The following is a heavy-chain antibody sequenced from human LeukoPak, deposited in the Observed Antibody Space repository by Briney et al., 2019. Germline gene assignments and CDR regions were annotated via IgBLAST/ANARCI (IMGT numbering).Heavy chain of an antibody. CDR3: ARRSDGYDSSAYHH. J-gene: IGHJ4*02. V-gene: IGHV1-8*01. CDR2: VNPNSGNT. Sequence: GASVKVSCKASGYTFSSYDINWVRQATGQGLEWMGWVNPNSGNTGYAQKFQGRITMTRNTATNTAYMELSSLKSDDTAVYYCARRSDGYDSSAYHHWGQGTQVTVSS. D-gene: IGHD3-22*01. CDR1: GYTFSSYD.